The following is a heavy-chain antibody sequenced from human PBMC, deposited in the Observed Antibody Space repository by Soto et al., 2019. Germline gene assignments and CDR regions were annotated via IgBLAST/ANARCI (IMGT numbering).Heavy chain of an antibody. Sequence: QVQLVQSGAEVKKPGSSVKVSCKASGGTFSSYAISWVRQAPGQGLEWMGGIIPIFGTANYAQKFQGRVTITADESTSTAYMELSSLRSEDTAVYYCAREGDSGYHPPPHGTSIPDDYWGQGTLVTVSS. D-gene: IGHD5-12*01. V-gene: IGHV1-69*01. J-gene: IGHJ4*02. CDR1: GGTFSSYA. CDR3: AREGDSGYHPPPHGTSIPDDY. CDR2: IIPIFGTA.